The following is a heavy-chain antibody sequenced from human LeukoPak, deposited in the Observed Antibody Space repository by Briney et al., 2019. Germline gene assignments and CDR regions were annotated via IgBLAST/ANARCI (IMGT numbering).Heavy chain of an antibody. Sequence: ASVKVSCKASGYTFTSYGISWVRRAPGQGLEWMGWISAYNGNTNYAQKLQGTVTMTTDTSTSTAYMELRSLRSDDTAVYYCARDYCSGTSPWLYFDSWGQGTLVTVSS. CDR1: GYTFTSYG. CDR2: ISAYNGNT. D-gene: IGHD2-2*01. J-gene: IGHJ4*02. V-gene: IGHV1-18*01. CDR3: ARDYCSGTSPWLYFDS.